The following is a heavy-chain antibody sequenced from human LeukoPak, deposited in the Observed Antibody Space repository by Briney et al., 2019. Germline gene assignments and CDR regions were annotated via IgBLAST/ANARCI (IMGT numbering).Heavy chain of an antibody. CDR1: GFTFSSYS. Sequence: GGSLRLSCATSGFTFSSYSMNWVRQAPGKGLEWVANIKQDESEKFYVDSVKGRFTISRDNAKNSLYLQMNSLRAEDTAVYYCARDKYGDYVFDYWGQGTLVTVSS. CDR2: IKQDESEK. CDR3: ARDKYGDYVFDY. V-gene: IGHV3-7*03. D-gene: IGHD4-17*01. J-gene: IGHJ4*02.